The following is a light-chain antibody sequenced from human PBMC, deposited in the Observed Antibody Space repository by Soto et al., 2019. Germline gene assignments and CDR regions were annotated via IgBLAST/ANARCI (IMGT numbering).Light chain of an antibody. V-gene: IGKV3-15*01. CDR3: QQYNRWPPYT. CDR1: QNVYTN. Sequence: ETVMTQSPATLSVSPGETATLSCRASQNVYTNLAWYQQKPGQAPSLVLYGASTRATGVPARFSGSGSGTEFTLTISSLQSEDFAVYYCQQYNRWPPYTFGQGTKVEIK. CDR2: GAS. J-gene: IGKJ2*01.